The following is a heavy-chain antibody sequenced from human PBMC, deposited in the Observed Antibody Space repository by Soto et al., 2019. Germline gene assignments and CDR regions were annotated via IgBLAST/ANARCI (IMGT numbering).Heavy chain of an antibody. CDR1: GGTFSSFA. V-gene: IGHV1-69*13. CDR2: IIPMFATP. J-gene: IGHJ4*02. CDR3: ASARSDYYPSTL. Sequence: SVKVSCKASGGTFSSFAVSWVRQAPGQGLEWMGRIIPMFATPNYAPRFQARVTITADESTGTAYMELSSLRSEDTALYYCASARSDYYPSTLWGQGTLVTVSS. D-gene: IGHD3-3*01.